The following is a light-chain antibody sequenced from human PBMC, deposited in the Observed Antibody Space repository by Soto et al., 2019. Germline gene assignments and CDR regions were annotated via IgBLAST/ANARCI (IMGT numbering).Light chain of an antibody. Sequence: DIQMTQSPSTVSSYVGDSVTITCRSSQSITTCLAWYQKRPGKAPKLLIYDVSSLQSGVPSRFSGSGSGTELTLTISSLQPDDFANYYCQHYKMYSPWTFGQGTKVDIK. V-gene: IGKV1-5*01. CDR3: QHYKMYSPWT. J-gene: IGKJ1*01. CDR2: DVS. CDR1: QSITTC.